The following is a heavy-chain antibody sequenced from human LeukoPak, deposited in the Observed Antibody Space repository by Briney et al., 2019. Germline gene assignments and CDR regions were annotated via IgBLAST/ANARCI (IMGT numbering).Heavy chain of an antibody. Sequence: PGGSLRLSCAASGFTFSSDAMSWVRQAPGMGLEWVSAISGSGGSTYYADSVKGRFTISRDKSKNTLYLQMNSLRAEDTAVYYCAKNSSGYYLDYWGQGTLVTVSS. CDR2: ISGSGGST. CDR3: AKNSSGYYLDY. CDR1: GFTFSSDA. V-gene: IGHV3-23*01. D-gene: IGHD3-22*01. J-gene: IGHJ4*02.